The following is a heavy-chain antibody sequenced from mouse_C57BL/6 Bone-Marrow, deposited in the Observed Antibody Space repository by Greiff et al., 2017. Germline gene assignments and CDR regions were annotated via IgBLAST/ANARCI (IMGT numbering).Heavy chain of an antibody. V-gene: IGHV1-85*01. CDR1: GYTFTSYD. Sequence: VQLQQSGPELVKPGASVKLSCKASGYTFTSYDINWVKQRPGQGLEWIGWIYPRDGSTKYNEKFKGKDTLTVDTSSSTAYMGRHSLTPEDSAVYFCARLEFDGSSGDWYFDVWGTGTTVTVSS. CDR2: IYPRDGST. CDR3: ARLEFDGSSGDWYFDV. D-gene: IGHD1-1*01. J-gene: IGHJ1*03.